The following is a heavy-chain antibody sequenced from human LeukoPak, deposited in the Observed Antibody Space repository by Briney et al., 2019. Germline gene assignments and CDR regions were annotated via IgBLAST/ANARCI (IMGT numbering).Heavy chain of an antibody. CDR2: INPNSGGT. CDR3: ARGEERWLQLDCPDY. V-gene: IGHV1-2*06. Sequence: ASVKVSCKASGYTFTGHHMHWVRQAPGQGLEWMGRINPNSGGTNYAQKFQGRVTMTRDTSISTAYMELSRLRSDDTAVYYCARGEERWLQLDCPDYWGQGTLVTVSS. CDR1: GYTFTGHH. J-gene: IGHJ4*02. D-gene: IGHD5-24*01.